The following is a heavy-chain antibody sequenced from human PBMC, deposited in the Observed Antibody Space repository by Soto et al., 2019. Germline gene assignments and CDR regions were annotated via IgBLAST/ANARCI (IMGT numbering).Heavy chain of an antibody. Sequence: PGESLKISCKGSGYSFTSYWIGWVRQMPGKGLEWMGIIYPGDSDTRYSPSFQGQVTISADKSISTAYLQWSSLKASDTAMYYCARHIDYYDFPPHYYGMDVWGQGTTVTVSS. CDR3: ARHIDYYDFPPHYYGMDV. J-gene: IGHJ6*02. D-gene: IGHD3-3*01. CDR2: IYPGDSDT. CDR1: GYSFTSYW. V-gene: IGHV5-51*01.